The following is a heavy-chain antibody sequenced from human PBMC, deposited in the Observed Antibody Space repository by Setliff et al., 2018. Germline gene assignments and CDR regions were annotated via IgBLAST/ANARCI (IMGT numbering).Heavy chain of an antibody. CDR1: GGSFSDFY. V-gene: IGHV4-34*01. J-gene: IGHJ6*03. CDR2: ITHRRVT. Sequence: SETLSLTCAVYGGSFSDFYRIWIRQPPGEGLEWIGEITHRRVTTYNPSLQSRAAISLDTSKRRFSLKLGSVSAADTAVYYCARGRDVFPVPPYMDVWAEGTTVTVSS. D-gene: IGHD3-10*02. CDR3: ARGRDVFPVPPYMDV.